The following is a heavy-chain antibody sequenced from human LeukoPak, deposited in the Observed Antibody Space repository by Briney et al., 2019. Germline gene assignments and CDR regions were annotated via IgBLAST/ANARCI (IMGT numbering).Heavy chain of an antibody. Sequence: ASVKVSCKVSGYTLTELSMHWVRQAPGKGLEWMGGFDPEDGETIYAQKFQGRVTMTEDTSTDTAYMELSSLRSEDTAVYYCATVFGYCSSTSCSPSNWFDPWGQGTLVTVSS. J-gene: IGHJ5*02. D-gene: IGHD2-2*03. CDR2: FDPEDGET. CDR3: ATVFGYCSSTSCSPSNWFDP. CDR1: GYTLTELS. V-gene: IGHV1-24*01.